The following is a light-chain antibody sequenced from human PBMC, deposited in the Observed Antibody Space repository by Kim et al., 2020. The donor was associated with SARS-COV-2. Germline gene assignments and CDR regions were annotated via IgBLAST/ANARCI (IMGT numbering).Light chain of an antibody. CDR1: QSINTW. V-gene: IGKV1-5*03. J-gene: IGKJ2*03. CDR2: TTS. Sequence: DIQMTQSPSTLSASLGDRVTITCRASQSINTWLAWYQQKPGKTPKLLIYTTSNLERGVPSRFSDSGSGTEFTLTISSLQPDDFATYYCQQYHRYFSFGQGTKLEI. CDR3: QQYHRYFS.